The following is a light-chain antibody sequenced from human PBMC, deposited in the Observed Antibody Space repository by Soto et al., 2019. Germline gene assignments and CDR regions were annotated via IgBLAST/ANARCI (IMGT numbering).Light chain of an antibody. V-gene: IGKV3-20*01. CDR1: QSVSSSY. CDR2: AAS. Sequence: EIVLTQSPGTLSLSPGVRAMLSCRDSQSVSSSYLAWYHQKPGQAPRLLIYAASSRATGIPDRFSGSGSGTDFTLTISRVEPEDFAVYYCQQYGSSPWTFGQGTKVEIK. CDR3: QQYGSSPWT. J-gene: IGKJ1*01.